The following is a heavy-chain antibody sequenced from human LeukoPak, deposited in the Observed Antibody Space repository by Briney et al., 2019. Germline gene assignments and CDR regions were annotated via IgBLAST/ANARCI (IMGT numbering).Heavy chain of an antibody. Sequence: PSETLSLTCTVYSGSIGTYYWAWIRQTPGKGLEWIGYISYSGSTKHNPSLTRRITISLDTSKNQFSLELRSMTAADTAMYYCARQAGSFTTFGFWGQGTLVTVSS. CDR3: ARQAGSFTTFGF. CDR1: SGSIGTYY. CDR2: ISYSGST. V-gene: IGHV4-59*08. J-gene: IGHJ4*02. D-gene: IGHD1-26*01.